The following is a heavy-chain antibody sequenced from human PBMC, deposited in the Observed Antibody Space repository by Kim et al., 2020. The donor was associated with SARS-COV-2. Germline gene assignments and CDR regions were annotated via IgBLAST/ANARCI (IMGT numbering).Heavy chain of an antibody. V-gene: IGHV3-21*01. D-gene: IGHD6-19*01. CDR3: ARVGPPDSSGSCMDV. Sequence: DSVKGRFTNSRDNAKNSLYLQMNSLRAEDTAGYYCARVGPPDSSGSCMDVWGQGTTVTVSS. J-gene: IGHJ6*02.